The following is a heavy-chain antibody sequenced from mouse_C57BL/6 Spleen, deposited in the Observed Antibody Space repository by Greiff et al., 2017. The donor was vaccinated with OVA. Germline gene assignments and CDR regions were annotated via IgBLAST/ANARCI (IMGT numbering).Heavy chain of an antibody. J-gene: IGHJ1*03. CDR2: IWGDGST. CDR1: GFSLTSYG. Sequence: QVQLVESGPGLVAPSPSLSIPCTVSGFSLTSYGVSWVRQPPGKGLEWLGVIWGDGSTNYHSALISRLSISKDNSKSQVFLQLNRLQTDDTAAYYCAKRGTTGFDVWGTGTTVTVSS. D-gene: IGHD1-1*01. CDR3: AKRGTTGFDV. V-gene: IGHV2-3*01.